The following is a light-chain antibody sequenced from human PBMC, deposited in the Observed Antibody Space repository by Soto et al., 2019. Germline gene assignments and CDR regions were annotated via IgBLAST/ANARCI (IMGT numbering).Light chain of an antibody. CDR3: QSYDSSTYV. Sequence: NFMLTQPHSVSESPGKTVTISCTRSGGSIDSDYVQWYQQRPGRAPATVIYEDDQRPSGVPDRFSGSSDSSSNSASLTISGLKTEDEADYYCQSYDSSTYVFGTGTKLPVL. J-gene: IGLJ1*01. CDR2: EDD. CDR1: GGSIDSDY. V-gene: IGLV6-57*04.